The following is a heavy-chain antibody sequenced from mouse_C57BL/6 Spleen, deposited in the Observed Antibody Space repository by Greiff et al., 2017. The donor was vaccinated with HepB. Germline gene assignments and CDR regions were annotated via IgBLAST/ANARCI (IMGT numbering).Heavy chain of an antibody. Sequence: VQLQQSGAELVKPGASVKLSCKASGYTFTEYTIHWVKQRSGQGLEWIGWFYPGSGSIKYNEKFKDKATLTADKSSSTVYMELSRLTSEDSAVYVCARHEFYDGYYGYAMDYWGQGTSVTVSS. D-gene: IGHD2-3*01. CDR2: FYPGSGSI. V-gene: IGHV1-62-2*01. CDR3: ARHEFYDGYYGYAMDY. CDR1: GYTFTEYT. J-gene: IGHJ4*01.